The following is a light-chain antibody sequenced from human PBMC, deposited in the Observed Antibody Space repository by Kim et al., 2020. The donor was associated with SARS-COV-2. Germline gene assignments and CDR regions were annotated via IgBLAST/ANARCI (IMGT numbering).Light chain of an antibody. CDR1: KLGDKY. CDR2: QDS. Sequence: PGQTASITCSGEKLGDKYACWYQQKPGQSPVLVIYQDSKRPSGIPERFSGSNSGNTATLTISGTQAMDEADYYCQAWDSSTAHVVFGGGTKLTVL. J-gene: IGLJ2*01. CDR3: QAWDSSTAHVV. V-gene: IGLV3-1*01.